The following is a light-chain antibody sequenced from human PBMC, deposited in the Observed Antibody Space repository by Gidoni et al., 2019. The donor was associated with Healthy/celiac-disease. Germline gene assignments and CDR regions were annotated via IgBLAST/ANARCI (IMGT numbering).Light chain of an antibody. J-gene: IGLJ1*01. CDR1: SRDVGGYNY. CDR2: EVS. CDR3: SSYAGSNNVV. Sequence: SSLPHPPSPSGSPGQSVTISCTGTSRDVGGYNYVSWYQQHPGKAPKLMIYEVSKRPLGVPDRFSGSKSGNTASLTVSELQAEDEADYYCSSYAGSNNVVFGTGTKVTVL. V-gene: IGLV2-8*01.